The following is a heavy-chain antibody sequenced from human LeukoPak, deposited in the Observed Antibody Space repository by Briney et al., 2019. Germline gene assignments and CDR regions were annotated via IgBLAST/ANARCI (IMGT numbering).Heavy chain of an antibody. Sequence: SETLSLTCAVYGGSFSGYYWSWIRQPPGKGLEWIGEINHSGSTSYNPSLKSRVTISVDTSKNQFSLKLSSVTAADTAVYYCAREWRVVVPAAINWFDPWGQGTLVTVSS. CDR2: INHSGST. CDR1: GGSFSGYY. CDR3: AREWRVVVPAAINWFDP. J-gene: IGHJ5*02. V-gene: IGHV4-34*01. D-gene: IGHD2-2*01.